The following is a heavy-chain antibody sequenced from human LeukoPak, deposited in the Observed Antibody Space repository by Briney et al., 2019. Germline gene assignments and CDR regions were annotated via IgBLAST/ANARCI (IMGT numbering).Heavy chain of an antibody. V-gene: IGHV1-18*01. CDR3: AKSYCSSTSCYVGYYGMDV. CDR1: GYTFTSYG. J-gene: IGHJ6*02. D-gene: IGHD2-2*01. CDR2: ISAYNGNT. Sequence: ASVKVSCKASGYTFTSYGIGWVRQAPGQGLEWMGWISAYNGNTNYAQKLQGRVTMTTDTSTSTAYMELRSLRSDDTAVYYCAKSYCSSTSCYVGYYGMDVWGQGTTVTVSS.